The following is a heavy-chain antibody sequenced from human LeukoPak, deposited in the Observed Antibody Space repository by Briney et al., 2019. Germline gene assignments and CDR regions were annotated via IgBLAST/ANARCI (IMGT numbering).Heavy chain of an antibody. J-gene: IGHJ3*02. CDR2: IYYSGST. CDR1: GGSISSYY. D-gene: IGHD3-3*01. CDR3: ARDGVAAGAFDI. Sequence: SETLSLICTVSGGSISSYYWSWIRQPPGKGLEWIGYIYYSGSTNYNPSLKSRVTISVDTSKNQFSLKLSSVTAADTAVYYCARDGVAAGAFDIWGQGTMVTVSS. V-gene: IGHV4-59*12.